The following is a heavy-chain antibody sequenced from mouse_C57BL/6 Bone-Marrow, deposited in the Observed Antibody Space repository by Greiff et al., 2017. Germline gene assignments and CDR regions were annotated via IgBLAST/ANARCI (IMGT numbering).Heavy chain of an antibody. CDR3: ARTGYYYGSSYWFAY. CDR1: GYTFTGYW. Sequence: VQLQQSGAELMKPGASVKLSCKATGYTFTGYWIEWVKQRPGHGLEWIGEILPGSGSTNYNEKFKGKATFTADTSSNPAYMQLSSLTTEDSAIYYCARTGYYYGSSYWFAYWGQGTLVTVSA. D-gene: IGHD1-1*01. V-gene: IGHV1-9*01. J-gene: IGHJ3*01. CDR2: ILPGSGST.